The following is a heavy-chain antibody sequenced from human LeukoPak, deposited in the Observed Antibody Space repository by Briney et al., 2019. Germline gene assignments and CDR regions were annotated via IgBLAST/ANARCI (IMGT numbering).Heavy chain of an antibody. D-gene: IGHD4-17*01. Sequence: GESLKISCKGSGYSFTSYWIGWVREAPGQGLEWMGWISAYNGNTNYAQKLQGRVTMTTDTSTSTAYMELRSLRSDDTAVYYCARTEDYGDYYYYMDVWGKGTTVTISS. CDR3: ARTEDYGDYYYYMDV. CDR2: ISAYNGNT. CDR1: GYSFTSYW. V-gene: IGHV1-18*04. J-gene: IGHJ6*03.